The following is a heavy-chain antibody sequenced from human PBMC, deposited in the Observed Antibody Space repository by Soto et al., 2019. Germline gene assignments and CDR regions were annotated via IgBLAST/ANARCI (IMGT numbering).Heavy chain of an antibody. CDR2: IYSGGST. Sequence: EVQLVESGGGLVQPGGSLRLLCAVSGFTVSSNYMSWVRQAPGKGLEWVSVIYSGGSTYYADSVKGRFTISRDNSKNTLYLEMNIMRAEDTAVYYCARDPYYGGQGTLVTVSS. CDR1: GFTVSSNY. V-gene: IGHV3-66*01. CDR3: ARDPYY. J-gene: IGHJ4*02.